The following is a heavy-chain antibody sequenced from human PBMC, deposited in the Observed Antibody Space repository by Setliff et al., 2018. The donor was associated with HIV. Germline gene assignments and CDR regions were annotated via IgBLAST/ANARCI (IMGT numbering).Heavy chain of an antibody. Sequence: PGESLKISCAASGFTFSSYSMNWVRQAPGKGLEGVSYIISSSSTIYYADSVKGRFTFSRDNAKNSLYLQMNSLRAEDTAVYYCARGGRTAGFAIWGQGTTVTVSS. CDR2: IISSSSTI. CDR3: ARGGRTAGFAI. CDR1: GFTFSSYS. J-gene: IGHJ3*02. D-gene: IGHD6-19*01. V-gene: IGHV3-48*04.